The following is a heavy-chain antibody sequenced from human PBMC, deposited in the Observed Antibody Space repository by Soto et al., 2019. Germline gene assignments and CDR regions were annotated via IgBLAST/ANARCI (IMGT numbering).Heavy chain of an antibody. D-gene: IGHD3-3*01. CDR3: ARGRRFSDWLDP. CDR1: GGTISGYY. J-gene: IGHJ5*02. Sequence: SETLSLTCSVSGGTISGYYWTWIRQPAGKGLEWIGRIYSSGNTKYNPSLQSRVTMSLDTSNNQFSLRLTSVTAADTAVYYCARGRRFSDWLDPWGQGTLVTVFS. CDR2: IYSSGNT. V-gene: IGHV4-4*07.